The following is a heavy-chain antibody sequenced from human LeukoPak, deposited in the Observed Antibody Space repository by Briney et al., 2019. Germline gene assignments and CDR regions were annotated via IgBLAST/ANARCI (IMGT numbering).Heavy chain of an antibody. CDR3: ARFKGGTGFDY. J-gene: IGHJ4*02. V-gene: IGHV4-39*01. Sequence: PSETLSLPLSISCGSSTTTDFDLASIRQPPGEGFEWIATISSSGKAYYYPSLMSRVPISVDTAKNQFSHDLTSVTGADTVLLYWARFKGGTGFDYWGRGILVIVS. D-gene: IGHD1-26*01. CDR1: CGSSTTTDFD. CDR2: ISSSGKA.